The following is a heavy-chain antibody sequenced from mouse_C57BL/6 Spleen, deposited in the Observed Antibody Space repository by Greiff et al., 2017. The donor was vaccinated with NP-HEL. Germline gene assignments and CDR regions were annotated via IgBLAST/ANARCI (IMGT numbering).Heavy chain of an antibody. V-gene: IGHV5-17*01. CDR3: ARGGDGYFYAMDY. D-gene: IGHD2-3*01. Sequence: DVHLVESGGGLVKPGGSLKLSCAASGFTFSDYGMHWVRQAPEKGLEWVAYISSGSSTIYYADTVKGRFTISRDNAKNTLFLQMTSLRSEDTAMYYCARGGDGYFYAMDYWGQGTSVTVSS. CDR1: GFTFSDYG. CDR2: ISSGSSTI. J-gene: IGHJ4*01.